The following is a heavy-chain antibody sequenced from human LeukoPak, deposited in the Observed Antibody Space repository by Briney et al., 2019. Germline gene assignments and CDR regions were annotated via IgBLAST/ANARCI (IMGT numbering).Heavy chain of an antibody. V-gene: IGHV3-30*02. J-gene: IGHJ3*02. Sequence: PGGSLRLSCAASGFTFSSYGIHWVRQAPGKGLEWVTFIGYDGRNKYYADSVKGRFTISRDNSKNTLYLQMNSLRAEDTALYYCAKGRTSTSYDAFDIWGQGTMVTVSS. CDR1: GFTFSSYG. CDR3: AKGRTSTSYDAFDI. CDR2: IGYDGRNK. D-gene: IGHD2-2*01.